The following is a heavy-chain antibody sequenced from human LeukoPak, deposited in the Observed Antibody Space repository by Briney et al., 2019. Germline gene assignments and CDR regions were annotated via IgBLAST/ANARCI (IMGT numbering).Heavy chain of an antibody. CDR3: ARDKKSGESSEIDY. D-gene: IGHD3-10*01. CDR1: GFTFSNYW. J-gene: IGHJ4*02. CDR2: INRDGSTT. Sequence: GGSLRLSCAASGFTFSNYWVHWVRQAPGKGLVWVSRINRDGSTTKYADSVKGRFTVPRDNAKNTLNLQMNSLRAEDTAVYYCARDKKSGESSEIDYWGQGTLVTVSS. V-gene: IGHV3-74*03.